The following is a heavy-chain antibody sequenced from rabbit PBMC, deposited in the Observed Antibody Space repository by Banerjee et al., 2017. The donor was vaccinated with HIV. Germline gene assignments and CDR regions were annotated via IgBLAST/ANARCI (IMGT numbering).Heavy chain of an antibody. J-gene: IGHJ4*01. V-gene: IGHV1S45*01. D-gene: IGHD2-1*01. CDR1: GFTLSSSYW. CDR2: INTGDGST. Sequence: EESGGDLVKPEGSLTLTCTASGFTLSSSYWIYWVRQAPGKGLEWIGCINTGDGSTYYASWAKGRFTISKTSSTTVTLQMTSLTAADTATYFCARGWITMTMNLWGPGTLVTVS. CDR3: ARGWITMTMNL.